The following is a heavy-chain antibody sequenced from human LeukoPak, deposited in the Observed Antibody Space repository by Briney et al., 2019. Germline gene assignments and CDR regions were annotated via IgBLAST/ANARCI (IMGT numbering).Heavy chain of an antibody. CDR1: GFTFSSCA. CDR3: AKSLVVVVPAATMSPTYYYGMDV. CDR2: ISGSGGST. Sequence: PGGSLRLSCAASGFTFSSCAMSWVRQAPGKGLEWVSAISGSGGSTYYADSVKGRFTISRDNSKNTLYLQMNSLRAEDTAVYYCAKSLVVVVPAATMSPTYYYGMDVWGKGTTVTVSS. J-gene: IGHJ6*04. V-gene: IGHV3-23*01. D-gene: IGHD2-2*01.